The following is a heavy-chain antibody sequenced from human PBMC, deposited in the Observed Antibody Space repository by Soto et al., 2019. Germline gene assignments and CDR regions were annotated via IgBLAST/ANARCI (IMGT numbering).Heavy chain of an antibody. J-gene: IGHJ5*02. CDR1: GGSISSGDYY. Sequence: SETLSLTCTGSGGSISSGDYYWSWIRQPPGKGLEWIGYIYYSGSTYNNPSLKSRVTISVDTSKNQFSLKLSSVTAADTAVYYCARDWFWSGYEWFDPWGQGTLVTVSS. CDR3: ARDWFWSGYEWFDP. V-gene: IGHV4-30-4*01. D-gene: IGHD3-3*01. CDR2: IYYSGST.